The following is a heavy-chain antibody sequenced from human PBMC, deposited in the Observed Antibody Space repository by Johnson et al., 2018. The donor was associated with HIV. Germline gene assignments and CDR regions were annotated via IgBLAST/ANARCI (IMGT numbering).Heavy chain of an antibody. CDR1: GFTFSNAW. Sequence: VHLVESGGGLVKPGGSLRLSCAASGFTFSNAWMSWVRQAPGKGLEWVSVIYSGGSTYYADSVKGRFTISRDNSKNTLYLQMNSLKTEDTAVYYCTTDYSTPIVVVVAATPGAFDIWGQGTMVTVSS. J-gene: IGHJ3*02. V-gene: IGHV3-66*01. CDR2: IYSGGST. D-gene: IGHD2-15*01. CDR3: TTDYSTPIVVVVAATPGAFDI.